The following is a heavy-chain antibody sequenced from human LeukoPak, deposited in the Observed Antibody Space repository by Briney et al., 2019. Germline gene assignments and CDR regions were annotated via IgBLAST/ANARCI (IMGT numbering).Heavy chain of an antibody. CDR2: IIPIFGTA. CDR1: GGTFSSYA. CDR3: ARRRDSSGYYLAPDY. Sequence: GASVTVSCKASGGTFSSYAISWVRQAPGQGLEWMGGIIPIFGTANYAQKSQGRVTITADESTSTAYMELSSLRSEDTAVYYCARRRDSSGYYLAPDYWGQGTLVTVSS. V-gene: IGHV1-69*13. J-gene: IGHJ4*02. D-gene: IGHD3-22*01.